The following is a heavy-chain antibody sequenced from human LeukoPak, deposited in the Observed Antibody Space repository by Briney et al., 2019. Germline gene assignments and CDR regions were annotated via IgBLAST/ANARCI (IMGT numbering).Heavy chain of an antibody. Sequence: GGSLRLSCAASGFTFSSYAMSWVRQAPGKGLEWVSAISGSGGSTYYADSVKGRFTISRDNSKNTLYLQMNSLRAEDTAVHYCAKNYYDSSGYGLSDYFDYWGQGTLVTVSS. CDR1: GFTFSSYA. CDR3: AKNYYDSSGYGLSDYFDY. V-gene: IGHV3-23*01. J-gene: IGHJ4*02. CDR2: ISGSGGST. D-gene: IGHD3-22*01.